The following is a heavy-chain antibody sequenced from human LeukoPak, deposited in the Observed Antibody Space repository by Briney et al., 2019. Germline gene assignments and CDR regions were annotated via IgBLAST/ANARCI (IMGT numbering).Heavy chain of an antibody. Sequence: PGGSLRLSCAASGFTFRRNWMHWVRQAPGKGLVWVSRINSDGSVTDYADSVKGRFTISRDNGKKTLYLHMDSLRAEDTAVYYCAREVSGFSNWFDPWGQGTLVTVSS. CDR3: AREVSGFSNWFDP. D-gene: IGHD6-19*01. V-gene: IGHV3-74*01. CDR2: INSDGSVT. CDR1: GFTFRRNW. J-gene: IGHJ5*02.